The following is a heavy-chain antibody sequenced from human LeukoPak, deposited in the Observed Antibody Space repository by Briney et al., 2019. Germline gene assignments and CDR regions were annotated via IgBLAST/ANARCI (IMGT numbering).Heavy chain of an antibody. CDR3: AKLSLAGPGDYYDSSGSSIDY. CDR1: GFTFSSYG. D-gene: IGHD3-22*01. CDR2: IWYDGSNK. Sequence: GGSLRLSCAASGFTFSSYGMHWVRQAPGKGLEWVAVIWYDGSNKYYADSVKGRFTISRDNSKNTLYLQMNSLRAEDTAVYYCAKLSLAGPGDYYDSSGSSIDYWGQGTLVTVSS. V-gene: IGHV3-33*06. J-gene: IGHJ4*02.